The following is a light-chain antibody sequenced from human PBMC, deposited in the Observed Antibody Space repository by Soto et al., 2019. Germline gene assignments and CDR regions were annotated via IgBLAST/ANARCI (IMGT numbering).Light chain of an antibody. CDR1: QSISSW. CDR2: DAS. J-gene: IGKJ5*01. Sequence: DIQMTQSPSTLSASVGDRVTITCRASQSISSWLAWYQQKPGKAPKLLIYDASSLGSGVPSRFSGSGSGTDFSFTISSLQPEDIATYYCQQSNDLVSFGQGTRLEIK. V-gene: IGKV1-5*01. CDR3: QQSNDLVS.